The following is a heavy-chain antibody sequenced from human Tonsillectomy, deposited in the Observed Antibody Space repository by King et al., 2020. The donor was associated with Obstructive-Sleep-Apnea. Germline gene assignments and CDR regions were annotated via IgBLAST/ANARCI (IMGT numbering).Heavy chain of an antibody. CDR2: ISYDGSLK. CDR1: RFTFNIYS. V-gene: IGHV3-30*04. CDR3: ARGLREASGKYGGWVYNYYGMDV. D-gene: IGHD4-23*01. Sequence: QLVQSGGRVVQPGRSVRLSCAASRFTFNIYSMHWVRQAPGKGLEWVALISYDGSLKYYADSVKGRFTISRDNSKNTLYLQISSLRAEDTAVYYCARGLREASGKYGGWVYNYYGMDVWGQGTTVTVSS. J-gene: IGHJ6*02.